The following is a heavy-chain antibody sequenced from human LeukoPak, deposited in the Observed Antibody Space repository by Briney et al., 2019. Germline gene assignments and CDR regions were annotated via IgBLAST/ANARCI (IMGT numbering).Heavy chain of an antibody. Sequence: GGSLRLSCAASGFTFSSYYMHWVRQGPRRGLVWVSRINNDGSRTRYADSVKGRFTISRDNAKNSLYLQMNSLRAEDTAVYYCARDHLDTSAGTYYYYMDVWGKGTTVTISS. J-gene: IGHJ6*03. CDR3: ARDHLDTSAGTYYYYMDV. CDR2: INNDGSRT. CDR1: GFTFSSYY. V-gene: IGHV3-74*01. D-gene: IGHD3-10*01.